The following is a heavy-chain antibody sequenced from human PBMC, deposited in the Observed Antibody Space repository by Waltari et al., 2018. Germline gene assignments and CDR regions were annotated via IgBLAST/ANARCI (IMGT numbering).Heavy chain of an antibody. D-gene: IGHD2-15*01. V-gene: IGHV3-53*01. CDR1: GFLASRNY. J-gene: IGHJ4*02. Sequence: EVQLVESGGGLIQPGGSLRLSCAASGFLASRNYMAWVRQAPGKGREWVSVIYTNGNTFYSDSLRGRFTISRDSSDNTLSLQMDNLRTEDAGIYYCASGRKGGSGYSYWGRGTLVTVSS. CDR2: IYTNGNT. CDR3: ASGRKGGSGYSY.